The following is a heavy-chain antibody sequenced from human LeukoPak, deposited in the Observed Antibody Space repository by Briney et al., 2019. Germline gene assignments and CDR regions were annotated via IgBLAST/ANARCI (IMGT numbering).Heavy chain of an antibody. Sequence: SETLSLTCTVSGGSISSYYWSWIRQPPGKGLEWIGYIYYSGSTNYNPSLKSRVTISVDTSKNQFSLKLSSVTAADTAVYYCARDFRYWGQGTLATVSS. CDR2: IYYSGST. J-gene: IGHJ4*02. V-gene: IGHV4-59*01. CDR1: GGSISSYY. CDR3: ARDFRY.